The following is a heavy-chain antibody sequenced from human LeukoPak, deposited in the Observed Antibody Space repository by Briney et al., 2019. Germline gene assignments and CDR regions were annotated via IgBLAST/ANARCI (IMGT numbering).Heavy chain of an antibody. V-gene: IGHV3-53*01. J-gene: IGHJ4*02. CDR2: IYAGGST. CDR1: GFTVSSNY. Sequence: GGSLRLSCAASGFTVSSNYMSWVRQAPGKGLERVSVIYAGGSTYYADSVKGRFTISRDNSKNTLYLQMSSLRAEDTAVYYCARGFCSGGSCYDFDYWGQGTLVTVSS. D-gene: IGHD2-15*01. CDR3: ARGFCSGGSCYDFDY.